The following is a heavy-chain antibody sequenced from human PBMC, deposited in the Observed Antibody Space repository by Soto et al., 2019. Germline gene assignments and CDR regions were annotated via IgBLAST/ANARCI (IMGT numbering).Heavy chain of an antibody. CDR2: ISYDGSNK. Sequence: QVQLVESGGGVVQPGRSLRLSCAASGFTFSSYGMHWVRQAPGKGLEWVAVISYDGSNKYYADSVKGRFTISRDNSKNALYLQMNSLRAEDTAVYYCASGIGGDYYYYYGMDVWGQGTTVTVSS. D-gene: IGHD3-10*01. J-gene: IGHJ6*02. V-gene: IGHV3-30*03. CDR3: ASGIGGDYYYYYGMDV. CDR1: GFTFSSYG.